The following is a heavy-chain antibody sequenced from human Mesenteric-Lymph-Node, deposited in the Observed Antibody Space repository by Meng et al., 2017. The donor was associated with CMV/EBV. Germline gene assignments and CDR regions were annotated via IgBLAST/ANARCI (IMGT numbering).Heavy chain of an antibody. CDR2: ISGSGSTI. Sequence: GESLKISCIASGFTFSYYEMNWVRQAPGKGLEWVSYISGSGSTIFYTDSVKGRFTISRDNAKNSLYLQMNSLRAEDTAVYYCARDVWKGIAASPYYFDYWARERWSPSPQ. CDR3: ARDVWKGIAASPYYFDY. J-gene: IGHJ4*02. D-gene: IGHD6-13*01. V-gene: IGHV3-48*03. CDR1: GFTFSYYE.